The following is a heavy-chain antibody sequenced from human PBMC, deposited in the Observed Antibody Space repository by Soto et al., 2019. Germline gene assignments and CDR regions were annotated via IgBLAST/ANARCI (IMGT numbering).Heavy chain of an antibody. J-gene: IGHJ6*02. CDR1: GFTFSSYS. CDR2: ISSSSSYI. V-gene: IGHV3-21*01. D-gene: IGHD1-7*01. Sequence: GGSLRLSCAASGFTFSSYSMNWVSQAPGEGLEWVSSISSSSSYIYYADSVKGRFTISRDNAKNSLYLQMNSLRAEDTAVYYCARDPLRNYVYYGMHVWGQGTTLTVSS. CDR3: ARDPLRNYVYYGMHV.